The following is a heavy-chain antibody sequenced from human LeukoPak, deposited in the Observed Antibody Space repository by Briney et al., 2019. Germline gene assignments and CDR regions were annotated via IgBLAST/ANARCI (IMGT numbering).Heavy chain of an antibody. CDR3: ARAREVRGGHYFDY. CDR1: GFTFSSYW. D-gene: IGHD3-10*01. V-gene: IGHV3-74*01. CDR2: INSDGSST. Sequence: PGGSLRLSCAASGFTFSSYWMRWVRHAPGKGLVWVSRINSDGSSTSYADSVKGRFTISRDNAKNTLYLQMNSLRAEDTAVYYCARAREVRGGHYFDYWGQGTLVTVSS. J-gene: IGHJ4*02.